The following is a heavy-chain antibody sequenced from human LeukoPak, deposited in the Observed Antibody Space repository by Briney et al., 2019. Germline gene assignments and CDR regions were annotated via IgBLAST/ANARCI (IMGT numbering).Heavy chain of an antibody. V-gene: IGHV3-23*01. D-gene: IGHD1-1*01. Sequence: GGSLSLSCAASGFTISSDAMGWVRQAAGGWLEWVSAISISGATEHYADSVKGRFTISRDNSKHTMYLQVNSLRAEDTAIYYCAKEYKVGTTTKCFQHWGQGTLVTVSS. CDR3: AKEYKVGTTTKCFQH. CDR1: GFTISSDA. J-gene: IGHJ1*01. CDR2: ISISGATE.